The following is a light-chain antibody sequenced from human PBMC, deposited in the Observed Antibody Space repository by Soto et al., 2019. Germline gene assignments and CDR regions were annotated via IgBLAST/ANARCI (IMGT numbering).Light chain of an antibody. J-gene: IGKJ4*01. CDR1: QSISSW. CDR2: KAS. Sequence: DIQMTQSPSTLSASVGDRVTITCRASQSISSWLAWYQQQPGKAPNLLIHKASSLQSGVPSRFSGSESGTEFTLTISSPQPDDFATYYCQQYNTYPLTFGGGTKVDIK. CDR3: QQYNTYPLT. V-gene: IGKV1-5*03.